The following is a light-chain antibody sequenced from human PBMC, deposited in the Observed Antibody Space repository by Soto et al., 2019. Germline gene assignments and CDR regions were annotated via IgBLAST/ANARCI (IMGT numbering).Light chain of an antibody. V-gene: IGKV3-20*01. CDR1: QSVSFTY. Sequence: EIVLTQYPGTLSLSPGERATLPCRASQSVSFTYLAWYQQKPSQAPRLLIYGASSRATGIADRLSGSGSGTDFTLTISRLEPEDFAVYYCQQYGNSPETFGQGTKVDIK. J-gene: IGKJ1*01. CDR3: QQYGNSPET. CDR2: GAS.